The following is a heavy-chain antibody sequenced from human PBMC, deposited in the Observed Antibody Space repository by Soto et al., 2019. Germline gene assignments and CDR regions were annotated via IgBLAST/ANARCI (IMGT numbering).Heavy chain of an antibody. Sequence: SQTLSLTCTVAGDSISRVGDYWSWIRQPPGKGLEWIGFIYYSGTTYYNPSLKSRGTISVDTSKNQFSLRLTSVTAADTAVYYCARGHDKNPYYFDYWGQGALVTVSS. CDR1: GDSISRVGDY. D-gene: IGHD3-9*01. J-gene: IGHJ4*02. CDR3: ARGHDKNPYYFDY. CDR2: IYYSGTT. V-gene: IGHV4-31*03.